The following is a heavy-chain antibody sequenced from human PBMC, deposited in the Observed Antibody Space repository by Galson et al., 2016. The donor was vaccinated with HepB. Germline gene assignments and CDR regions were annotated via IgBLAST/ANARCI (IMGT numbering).Heavy chain of an antibody. V-gene: IGHV4-38-2*02. J-gene: IGHJ3*02. CDR2: IYHSGST. Sequence: SETLSLTCTVSHYSISSTYYWGWIRQPPGKGLECIGNIYHSGSTFYNPSLKSRVTISVDTSKNQFSLRLTSVTAADTAVYYCARVERDIMPYAFDIWGQGTMVTVSS. D-gene: IGHD2-2*01. CDR1: HYSISSTYY. CDR3: ARVERDIMPYAFDI.